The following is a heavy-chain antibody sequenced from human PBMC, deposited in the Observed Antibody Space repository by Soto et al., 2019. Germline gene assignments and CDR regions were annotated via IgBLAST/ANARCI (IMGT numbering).Heavy chain of an antibody. CDR3: AGGKTNSAVNFDY. CDR1: GSSFSDYY. Sequence: QVQLVESGGGLVKPGGSLRLSCAASGSSFSDYYMSWIRQTPGKRLEWISYITSSSSYTHYADSVKGRFTISRDNAKNSLYWKRNGLRAEAPAGYYWAGGKTNSAVNFDYWGQGPLVPVS. J-gene: IGHJ4*02. CDR2: ITSSSSYT. D-gene: IGHD3-16*01. V-gene: IGHV3-11*05.